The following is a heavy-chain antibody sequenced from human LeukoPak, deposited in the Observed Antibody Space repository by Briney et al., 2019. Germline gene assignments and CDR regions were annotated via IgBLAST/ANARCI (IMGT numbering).Heavy chain of an antibody. CDR1: GYTFTGYY. CDR2: INPNSGGT. J-gene: IGHJ4*02. CDR3: ATEHRHCASTSCYGGY. Sequence: ASVKVSCKASGYTFTGYYMHWERQAPGQGLEWMGWINPNSGGTNYAQRFQGRVTMTRDTSISTAYMELSNLRSDDTAVYYCATEHRHCASTSCYGGYWGQGTLVTVSS. D-gene: IGHD2-2*01. V-gene: IGHV1-2*02.